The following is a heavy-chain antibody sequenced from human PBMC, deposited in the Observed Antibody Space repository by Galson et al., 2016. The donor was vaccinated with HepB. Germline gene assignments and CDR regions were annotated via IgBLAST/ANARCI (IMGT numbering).Heavy chain of an antibody. CDR3: ARVAAKESWGNTILGVVSNWFDP. Sequence: SLRLSCAASGFTFSTYTMNWVRQAPGKGLEWVSSISSSSFFIYYADTVKGRFTLSRDNANKPLYLQMNSLRAEDTAVYYCARVAAKESWGNTILGVVSNWFDPWGQGTLVTVSS. J-gene: IGHJ5*02. CDR2: ISSSSFFI. V-gene: IGHV3-21*01. CDR1: GFTFSTYT. D-gene: IGHD3-3*01.